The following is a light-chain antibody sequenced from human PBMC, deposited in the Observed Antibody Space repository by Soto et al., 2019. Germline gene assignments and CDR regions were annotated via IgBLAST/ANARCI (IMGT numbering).Light chain of an antibody. CDR3: QQCATSPYT. J-gene: IGKJ2*01. Sequence: EIVLTQSPGTLSLSPGGRATLSCRASQSVSSTYLAWYQQKPGQAPRLLIYGASSRATGIPDRFSGSGSGTDFTLTISRLEPEDFAVYYCQQCATSPYTFGQGTKLEIK. V-gene: IGKV3-20*01. CDR1: QSVSSTY. CDR2: GAS.